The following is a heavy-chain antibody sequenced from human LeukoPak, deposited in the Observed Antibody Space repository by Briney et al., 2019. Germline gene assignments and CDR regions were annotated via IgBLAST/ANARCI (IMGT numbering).Heavy chain of an antibody. Sequence: PGGSLRLSCAASGFTFSSYWMSWVRQAPGKGLEWVANIKQDGSEKYYVDSVKGRFTISRDNAKNSLYLQMNSLRAEDTAVYYCPRDGGGEYQLLYYFDYWGQGTLVNVSS. D-gene: IGHD2-2*01. J-gene: IGHJ4*02. V-gene: IGHV3-7*01. CDR1: GFTFSSYW. CDR3: PRDGGGEYQLLYYFDY. CDR2: IKQDGSEK.